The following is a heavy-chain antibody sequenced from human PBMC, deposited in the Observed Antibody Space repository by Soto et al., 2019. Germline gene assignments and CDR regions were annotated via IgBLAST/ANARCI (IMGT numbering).Heavy chain of an antibody. D-gene: IGHD2-2*01. V-gene: IGHV4-59*01. J-gene: IGHJ4*02. CDR2: MYNSGST. CDR1: GGSIRTYY. Sequence: SETLSLTCTVSGGSIRTYYGSWIRQPPGKGLEWIGYMYNSGSTNYNPSLKSRVTISVDTSKNQFSLTLSSVTAADTAVYYCARIITSAANFFDYWGQGILVT. CDR3: ARIITSAANFFDY.